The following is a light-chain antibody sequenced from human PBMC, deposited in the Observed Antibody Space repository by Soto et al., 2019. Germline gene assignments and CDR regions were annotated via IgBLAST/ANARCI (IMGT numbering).Light chain of an antibody. CDR3: QQYQKWPPLS. J-gene: IGKJ4*02. CDR1: QSVSSN. Sequence: EIVMTQSPATLSVSPGETATLSCRASQSVSSNLAWYPQKPGQDPRLLIYDAFTRATGIPARFSGSGPGTDVTLTISSLPYEDFAVYDCQQYQKWPPLSFGGGTKVEIK. V-gene: IGKV3-15*01. CDR2: DAF.